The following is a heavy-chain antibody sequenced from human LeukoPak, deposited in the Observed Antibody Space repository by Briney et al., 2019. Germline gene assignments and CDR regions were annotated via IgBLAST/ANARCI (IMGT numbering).Heavy chain of an antibody. V-gene: IGHV1-24*01. J-gene: IGHJ4*02. Sequence: ASVKVSCKVSGYTVTAVSINWVRQAPGKGLEWMGGFDPEDDETIYAQNFQGRVTMTEDTSTDTAYMELSSLRSEDTAIYYCATSWGSSGGIYFDFWGQGTLVTVSS. CDR2: FDPEDDET. CDR1: GYTVTAVS. CDR3: ATSWGSSGGIYFDF. D-gene: IGHD1-26*01.